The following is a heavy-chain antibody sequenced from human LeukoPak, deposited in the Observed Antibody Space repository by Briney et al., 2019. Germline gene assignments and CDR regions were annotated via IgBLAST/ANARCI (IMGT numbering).Heavy chain of an antibody. V-gene: IGHV3-74*03. CDR3: VGSIGWPAY. Sequence: PGWSLTLSCPASGLIFNNCWMHWVRQPPGKGPAWVSRIDNDENTKNADSVKRGFPIPRDHAKNTQYLQMNILRADDTAVYYCVGSIGWPAYWGQGSLVTVSS. D-gene: IGHD6-19*01. CDR2: IDNDENT. J-gene: IGHJ4*02. CDR1: GLIFNNCW.